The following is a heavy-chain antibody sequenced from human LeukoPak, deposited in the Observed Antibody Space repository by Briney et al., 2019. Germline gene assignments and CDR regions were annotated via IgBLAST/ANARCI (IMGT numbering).Heavy chain of an antibody. Sequence: SETLSLTCAVYGGSFSGYYWSWIRQPPGKGLEWIGEINHSGSTNYNPSLKSRATISVDTSKNQFSLKLSSVTAADTAVYYCARGLGYCSSTSCLSWFDPWGQGTLVTVSS. CDR1: GGSFSGYY. CDR3: ARGLGYCSSTSCLSWFDP. J-gene: IGHJ5*02. D-gene: IGHD2-2*01. CDR2: INHSGST. V-gene: IGHV4-34*01.